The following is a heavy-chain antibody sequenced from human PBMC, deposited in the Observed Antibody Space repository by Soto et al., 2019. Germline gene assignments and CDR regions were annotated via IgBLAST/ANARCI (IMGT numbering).Heavy chain of an antibody. J-gene: IGHJ6*02. V-gene: IGHV4-4*07. CDR3: AKSSSRSSLGQYGLDV. CDR2: IYISGST. CDR1: GGYIIGYD. D-gene: IGHD6-13*01. Sequence: PLETLSLSCSVSGGYIIGYDWYWIRQHAGKGLEWIGRIYISGSTNYNPSLKSRVTMSIDTSKNQFSLKVSSVTAADTAVYYCAKSSSRSSLGQYGLDVWGQGTTVTVSS.